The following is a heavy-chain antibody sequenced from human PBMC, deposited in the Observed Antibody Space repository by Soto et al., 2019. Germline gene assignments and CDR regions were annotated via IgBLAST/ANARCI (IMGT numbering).Heavy chain of an antibody. CDR2: ISGSSSYI. V-gene: IGHV3-21*01. J-gene: IGHJ6*03. D-gene: IGHD3-9*01. CDR1: GFTFSSYT. Sequence: PGGSLRLSCASSGFTFSSYTMNLVRQAPGKGLEWVSSISGSSSYIYYADSVKGRFTISRDNAKNSLFLQMSSLRAEDTAVYYCARDNTYYDLLTGSQIYYMDVWGKGTTVTVSS. CDR3: ARDNTYYDLLTGSQIYYMDV.